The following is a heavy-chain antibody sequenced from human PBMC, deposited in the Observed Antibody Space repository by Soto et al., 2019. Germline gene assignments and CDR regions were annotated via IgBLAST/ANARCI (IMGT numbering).Heavy chain of an antibody. D-gene: IGHD1-7*01. CDR2: ILYDGSYK. J-gene: IGHJ4*02. CDR1: GFTFSTYA. V-gene: IGHV3-30-3*01. Sequence: QVQLVESGGGVVQPGRSLRLSCEVSGFTFSTYARHWVRQAPGKGLEWVAVILYDGSYKYYADSVKGRFTISRDNSKNTLYLQMNSPSTEDTAVYFCARDVNRGWNYPAYWGQGTLVTVSS. CDR3: ARDVNRGWNYPAY.